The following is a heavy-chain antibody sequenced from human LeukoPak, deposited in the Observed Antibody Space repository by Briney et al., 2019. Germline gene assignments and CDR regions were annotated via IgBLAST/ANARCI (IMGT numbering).Heavy chain of an antibody. V-gene: IGHV4-34*01. CDR2: INHSGST. D-gene: IGHD1-26*01. CDR1: GGSFSGYY. J-gene: IGHJ4*02. Sequence: SETLSLTCAVYGGSFSGYYWSWIRQPPGKGLEWIGEINHSGSTNYNPSLKSRVTISVDTSKNQFSLKLSSVTAADTAVYYCARAGWELLTRVYYFDYWGQGTLVTVSS. CDR3: ARAGWELLTRVYYFDY.